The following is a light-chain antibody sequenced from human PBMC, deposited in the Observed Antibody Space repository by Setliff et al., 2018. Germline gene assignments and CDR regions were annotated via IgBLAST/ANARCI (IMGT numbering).Light chain of an antibody. Sequence: QSALTQPRSVSGSPGQSVTISCTGTSSDVGGYKYVSWYQQHPGKAPKLMIYDVSKRPSGVPDRFSGSKSGNTASLTISGLQAEDEADYYCCSYAGSYTSLYVFGTGDQGHRP. CDR2: DVS. J-gene: IGLJ1*01. CDR3: CSYAGSYTSLYV. V-gene: IGLV2-11*01. CDR1: SSDVGGYKY.